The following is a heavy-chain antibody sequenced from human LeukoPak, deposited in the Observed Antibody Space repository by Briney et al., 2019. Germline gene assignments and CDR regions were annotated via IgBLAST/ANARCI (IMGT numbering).Heavy chain of an antibody. D-gene: IGHD5-18*01. CDR3: ARDTAMVREYYYYGMDV. V-gene: IGHV3-33*01. Sequence: GGSLRLSCAASGFTFSSYGMHWVRQAPGKGLEWVAVIWYDGSNKYYADSVKGRFTISRDNSKNTLYLQRNSLRAEDTAVYYCARDTAMVREYYYYGMDVWGQGTTVTVSS. CDR2: IWYDGSNK. CDR1: GFTFSSYG. J-gene: IGHJ6*02.